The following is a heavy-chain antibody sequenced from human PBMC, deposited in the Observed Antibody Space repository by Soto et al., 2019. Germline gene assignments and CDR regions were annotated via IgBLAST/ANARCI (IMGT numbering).Heavy chain of an antibody. D-gene: IGHD6-19*01. Sequence: SQTLSLTCAISGDSVSSNSAAWNWIRQSPSRGLEWLGRTYYRSKWYNDYAVSVKSRITINPDTSKNQFSLQLNSVTPEDTAVYYCARVMFPSERLVWSHDAFDIWGKGTMVTVSS. J-gene: IGHJ3*02. V-gene: IGHV6-1*01. CDR2: TYYRSKWYN. CDR1: GDSVSSNSAA. CDR3: ARVMFPSERLVWSHDAFDI.